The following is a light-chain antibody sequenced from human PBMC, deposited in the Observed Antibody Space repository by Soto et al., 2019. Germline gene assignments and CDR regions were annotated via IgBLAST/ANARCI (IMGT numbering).Light chain of an antibody. J-gene: IGKJ4*01. CDR3: QQRNDWVT. Sequence: EIVMTQSPATLSVSPGERATLSCRASQSVSNNLAWYQQKPGQAPRLLIYDASNRATGIPPRFSGSGSGTDFSLTISSLEPEESGVYYCQQRNDWVTFGGGTKVDIK. V-gene: IGKV3-11*01. CDR2: DAS. CDR1: QSVSNN.